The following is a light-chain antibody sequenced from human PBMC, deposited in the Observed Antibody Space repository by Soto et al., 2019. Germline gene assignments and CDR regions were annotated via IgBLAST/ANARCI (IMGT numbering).Light chain of an antibody. V-gene: IGKV3-20*01. CDR2: GAS. Sequence: EIVLTQSPGTLSLSPGERATLSCRASQSVTYSFLAWYQQKPGQAPRLLIYGASSRATGIPDRFSGSGSGTDFTLTISSREPEDFAVYYCHQYGTSTWTFGQGTKVEIK. J-gene: IGKJ1*01. CDR1: QSVTYSF. CDR3: HQYGTSTWT.